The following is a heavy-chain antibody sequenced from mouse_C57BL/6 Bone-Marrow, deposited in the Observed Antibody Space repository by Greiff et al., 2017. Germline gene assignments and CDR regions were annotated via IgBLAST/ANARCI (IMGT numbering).Heavy chain of an antibody. CDR2: IYPSSGNT. V-gene: IGHV1-81*01. CDR3: ALLFYYAMDY. CDR1: GYTFTSYG. D-gene: IGHD2-10*01. Sequence: VQLLQSGADLARPGASVKLSCKASGYTFTSYGIRWVKQRTGQGLEWIGEIYPSSGNTYYNEKFKGKATLTDKKYSSTAYMELRSLTSEAAAVYFCALLFYYAMDYWGQGTSVTVSS. J-gene: IGHJ4*01.